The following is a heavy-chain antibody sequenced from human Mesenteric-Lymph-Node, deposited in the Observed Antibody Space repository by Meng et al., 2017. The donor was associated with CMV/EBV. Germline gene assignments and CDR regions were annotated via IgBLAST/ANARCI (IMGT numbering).Heavy chain of an antibody. V-gene: IGHV4-39*07. J-gene: IGHJ4*02. D-gene: IGHD4-17*01. CDR2: IYYSGST. Sequence: SETLSLTCTVSGGSISSSSYYWGWIRQPPGKGLEWIGSIYYSGSTYYNPSLKSRVTISVDTSKNQFSLKLSSVTAADTAVYYCARGAGGDYGDFHYWGQGTLVTVSS. CDR1: GGSISSSSYY. CDR3: ARGAGGDYGDFHY.